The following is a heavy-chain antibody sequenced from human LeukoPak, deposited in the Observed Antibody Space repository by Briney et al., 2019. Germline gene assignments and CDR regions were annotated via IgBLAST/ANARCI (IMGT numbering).Heavy chain of an antibody. V-gene: IGHV4-39*07. Sequence: SETLSLTCTVSGGSISSSSYYWGWIRQPPGKGLEWIGSIYYSGSTYYNPSLKSRVTISVDTSKNQFSLKLSSVTAADTAVYYCARGSAYFDYWGQGTLVTVSS. CDR1: GGSISSSSYY. CDR2: IYYSGST. D-gene: IGHD2-2*01. J-gene: IGHJ4*02. CDR3: ARGSAYFDY.